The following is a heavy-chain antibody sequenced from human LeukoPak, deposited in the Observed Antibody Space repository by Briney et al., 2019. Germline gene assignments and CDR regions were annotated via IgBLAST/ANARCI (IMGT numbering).Heavy chain of an antibody. CDR2: IYYSGSS. D-gene: IGHD6-19*01. CDR3: ASYSSGWYDPPWYFQH. V-gene: IGHV4-31*03. CDR1: GGSINNGGYY. Sequence: PSQTLSLTCTVSGGSINNGGYYWSWIRQHPGKGLEWIGYIYYSGSSYYNPSLRSRVTISVDTSKNQFSLKLSSVTAADTAVYYCASYSSGWYDPPWYFQHWGQGTLVTVSS. J-gene: IGHJ1*01.